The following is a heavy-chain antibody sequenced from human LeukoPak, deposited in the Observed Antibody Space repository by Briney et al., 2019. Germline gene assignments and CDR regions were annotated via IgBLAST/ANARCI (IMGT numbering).Heavy chain of an antibody. CDR3: ARGVPQRLLWFGESYHNWFDP. D-gene: IGHD3-10*01. J-gene: IGHJ5*02. CDR1: GFTFSSYA. CDR2: ISYDGDDGSNI. V-gene: IGHV3-30-3*01. Sequence: GGSLRLSCAASGFTFSSYAMHWVRQAPGKGLEWVAVISYDGDDGSNIYYADSVKGRFTISRDNAKNTLYLQMNSLRAEDTAVYYCARGVPQRLLWFGESYHNWFDPWGQGTLVTVSS.